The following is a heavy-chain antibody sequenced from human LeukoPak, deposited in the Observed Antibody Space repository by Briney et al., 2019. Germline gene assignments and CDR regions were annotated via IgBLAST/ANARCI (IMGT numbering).Heavy chain of an antibody. CDR3: AKVMDYDILTASVD. CDR2: MSGGGGTT. D-gene: IGHD3-9*01. J-gene: IGHJ4*02. Sequence: GGSLRLSCVASGFTFSTYDMSWVRQPPGKGLEWVSAMSGGGGTTYYADSVKGRFTISRDNSKNTLYLQMNSLRAEDTAVYYCAKVMDYDILTASVDWGQGTLVTVSS. V-gene: IGHV3-23*01. CDR1: GFTFSTYD.